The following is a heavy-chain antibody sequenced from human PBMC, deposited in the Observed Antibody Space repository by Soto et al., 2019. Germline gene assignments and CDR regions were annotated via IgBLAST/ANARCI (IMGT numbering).Heavy chain of an antibody. CDR3: AKDRSSSVDDF. D-gene: IGHD6-13*01. Sequence: EVQLLESGGGLVQPGGSLRLSCAASGFTFSSYAMSWVRQAPGKGLEWVSAISGSGGSTYYADSVKGRFTISRDNSKNALYLHVNSLGAEDTAVYYCAKDRSSSVDDFWGQGTLVTVSS. V-gene: IGHV3-23*01. CDR1: GFTFSSYA. CDR2: ISGSGGST. J-gene: IGHJ4*02.